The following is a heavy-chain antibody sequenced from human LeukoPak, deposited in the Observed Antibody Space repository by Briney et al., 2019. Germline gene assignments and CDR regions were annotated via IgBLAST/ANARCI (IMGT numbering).Heavy chain of an antibody. CDR1: GFTFSGYG. CDR2: IWYDGSIQ. Sequence: TGGSLRLSCAASGFTFSGYGMHWVRQAPGKGLEWVATIWYDGSIQYYADSVKGRFTISRESSKNTLYLQMNSQRAEDTAVFYCARNDPGNFGMDVWGQGTTVTVSS. J-gene: IGHJ6*02. D-gene: IGHD1-7*01. CDR3: ARNDPGNFGMDV. V-gene: IGHV3-33*01.